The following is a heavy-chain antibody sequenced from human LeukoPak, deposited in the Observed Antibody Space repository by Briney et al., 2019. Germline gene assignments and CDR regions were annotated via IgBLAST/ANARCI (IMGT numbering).Heavy chain of an antibody. V-gene: IGHV3-23*01. J-gene: IGHJ4*02. CDR1: GFTFSAYA. CDR2: IGSDNKP. Sequence: QPGGSLRLSCEASGFTFSAYAMTWVRQAPGQGLEWVSSIGSDNKPHYSESVKGRFAISRDNSKSMLFLQLNSLRAEDTALYYCARDHDYGWTYYYDSSGLYYFDYWGQGTLVTVSS. CDR3: ARDHDYGWTYYYDSSGLYYFDY. D-gene: IGHD3-22*01.